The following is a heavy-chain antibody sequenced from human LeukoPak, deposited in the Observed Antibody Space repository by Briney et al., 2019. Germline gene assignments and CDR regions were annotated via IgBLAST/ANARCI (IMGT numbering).Heavy chain of an antibody. CDR2: ISSSSSYI. V-gene: IGHV3-21*01. Sequence: GGSLRLPCAASGFTFSSYSMNWVRQAPGKGLEWVSSISSSSSYIYYADSVKGRFTISRDNAKNSLYLQMNSLRAEDTAVYYCARGSILTGWNWFDPWGQGTLVTVSS. J-gene: IGHJ5*02. D-gene: IGHD3-9*01. CDR3: ARGSILTGWNWFDP. CDR1: GFTFSSYS.